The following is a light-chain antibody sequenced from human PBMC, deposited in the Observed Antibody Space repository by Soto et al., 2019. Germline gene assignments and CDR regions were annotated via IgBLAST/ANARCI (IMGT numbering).Light chain of an antibody. V-gene: IGLV1-51*02. J-gene: IGLJ1*01. CDR3: GTRDSSLRAYV. CDR1: SSNIGNNY. Sequence: QSVLTQPPSVSASPGQKVTISCSGTSSNIGNNYVSWYQQLPGTAPKLLIYENNNRPSGIPDRFSGSKSGTSATLSMTGRRTGDKAHYYCGTRDSSLRAYVFGTGTKLTVL. CDR2: ENN.